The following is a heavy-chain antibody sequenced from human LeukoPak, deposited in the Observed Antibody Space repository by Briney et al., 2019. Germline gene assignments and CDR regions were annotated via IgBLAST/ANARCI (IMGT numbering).Heavy chain of an antibody. CDR1: GFTFSRYA. CDR3: AKYYGSGSYGYYYYMDV. D-gene: IGHD3-10*01. CDR2: ISGSGGST. J-gene: IGHJ6*03. V-gene: IGHV3-23*01. Sequence: GGSLRLSCAASGFTFSRYAMSWVRQAPGKGLEWVSAISGSGGSTYYADSVKGRFTISRDNSKNTLYLQMNSLRAEDTAVYYCAKYYGSGSYGYYYYMDVWGKGTTVTVSS.